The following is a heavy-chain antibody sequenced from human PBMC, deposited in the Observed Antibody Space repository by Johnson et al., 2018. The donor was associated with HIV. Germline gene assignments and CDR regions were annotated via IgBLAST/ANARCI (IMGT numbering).Heavy chain of an antibody. D-gene: IGHD6-13*01. CDR1: VFSFSSFS. Sequence: QVQLVESGGGLVQPGGSLRLSCAASVFSFSSFSMHWVRQAPGQGLESVSTPISNGDRPYYADSEQARFTISRDNSKNTLYLQMNRLRAEDTAVYYCARERLRAGAFDIWGQGTMVTVSS. J-gene: IGHJ3*02. V-gene: IGHV3-64*04. CDR2: PISNGDRP. CDR3: ARERLRAGAFDI.